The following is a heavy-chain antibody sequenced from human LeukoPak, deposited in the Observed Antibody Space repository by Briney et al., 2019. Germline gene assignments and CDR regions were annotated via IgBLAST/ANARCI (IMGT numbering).Heavy chain of an antibody. J-gene: IGHJ4*01. D-gene: IGHD6-6*01. CDR3: ARDGTAASLYFDL. Sequence: GGSLRLSCAVSGFTFTNYWMNWVRQAPGKGLEWVASIKQNGGEKSYVDSVKGRFTISRDNAKNSLYPQMSSLRAEDTAVYYCARDGTAASLYFDLWGQGTLVTVSS. V-gene: IGHV3-7*01. CDR1: GFTFTNYW. CDR2: IKQNGGEK.